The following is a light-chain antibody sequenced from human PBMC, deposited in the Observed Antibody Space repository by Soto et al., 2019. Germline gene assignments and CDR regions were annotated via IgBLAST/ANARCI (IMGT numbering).Light chain of an antibody. V-gene: IGKV1-39*01. CDR2: AAS. CDR1: QSISNF. Sequence: IRVTKSASSLSVSIEDRVTITCRASQSISNFLNWYQQKPGKAPKLLIYAASSLQSGVPSRFSGSGSGTGFTLTITSLQAEDAATYHCEQCYITPLTFGEGTRLDIK. CDR3: EQCYITPLT. J-gene: IGKJ5*01.